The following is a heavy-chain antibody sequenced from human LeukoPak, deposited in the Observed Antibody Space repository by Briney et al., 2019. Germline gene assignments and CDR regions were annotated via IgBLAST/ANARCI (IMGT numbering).Heavy chain of an antibody. Sequence: ASVKVSCKASGYTFTGYYMHWVRQAPGQGLEWMGWINPNSGGTNYAQKFQGRVTMTRDTSISTAYMELSRLRSDDTAVYYCAAHYYDSSGYFPTIDYWGQGTLVTVSS. CDR2: INPNSGGT. D-gene: IGHD3-22*01. V-gene: IGHV1-2*02. CDR1: GYTFTGYY. CDR3: AAHYYDSSGYFPTIDY. J-gene: IGHJ4*02.